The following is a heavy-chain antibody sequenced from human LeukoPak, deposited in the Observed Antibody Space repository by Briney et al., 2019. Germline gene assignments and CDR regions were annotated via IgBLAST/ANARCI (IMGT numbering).Heavy chain of an antibody. CDR1: GYTFTSYG. V-gene: IGHV1-18*01. Sequence: ASVKVSCKASGYTFTSYGISWVRQAPGQGLEWMGWISAYNGNTNYAQKLQGRVTMTTDTSTSTAYMELRSLGSDDTAVYYCARVPRGVGSNWFDPWGQGTLVTVSS. J-gene: IGHJ5*02. CDR3: ARVPRGVGSNWFDP. CDR2: ISAYNGNT. D-gene: IGHD3-10*01.